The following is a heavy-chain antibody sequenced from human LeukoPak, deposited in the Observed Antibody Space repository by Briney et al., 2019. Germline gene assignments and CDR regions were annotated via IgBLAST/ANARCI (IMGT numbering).Heavy chain of an antibody. Sequence: SETLCLTCTVSGDSISGSNYHWGWIRQPPGKGLEWLGTVHHTGRAFYNPSLRGRTTVSVDTSKNQSSLKLTSVTAADTAVYYCAREPDAWGQGTLVTVSS. J-gene: IGHJ5*02. V-gene: IGHV4-39*07. CDR3: AREPDA. CDR2: VHHTGRA. CDR1: GDSISGSNYH.